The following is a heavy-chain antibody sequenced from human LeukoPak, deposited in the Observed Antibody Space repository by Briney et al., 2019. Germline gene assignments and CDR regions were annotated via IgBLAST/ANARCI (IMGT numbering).Heavy chain of an antibody. V-gene: IGHV3-7*01. CDR3: ASSEEFIAAYFDY. D-gene: IGHD6-25*01. Sequence: GGSLRLSCAASGFTFSSYSMNWVRQAPGKGLEWVANIKQDGSEKYYVDSVKGRFTISRDNAKNSLYLQMNSLRAEDTAVYYCASSEEFIAAYFDYWGQGTLVTVSS. J-gene: IGHJ4*02. CDR2: IKQDGSEK. CDR1: GFTFSSYS.